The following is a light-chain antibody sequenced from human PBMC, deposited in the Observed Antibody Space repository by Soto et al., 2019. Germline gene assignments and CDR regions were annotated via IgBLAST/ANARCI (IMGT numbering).Light chain of an antibody. CDR1: ISDVGSYNL. J-gene: IGLJ1*01. V-gene: IGLV2-23*01. Sequence: QSVLTQPASVSGSSGQSITIFCPGTISDVGSYNLVSWYQQHPGKAPKLMIYEGSKRPSGISNRFSGSKSGNTASLTISGLQAEDEAEYYCCSYADSSRIYVFRSGTKLTVL. CDR2: EGS. CDR3: CSYADSSRIYV.